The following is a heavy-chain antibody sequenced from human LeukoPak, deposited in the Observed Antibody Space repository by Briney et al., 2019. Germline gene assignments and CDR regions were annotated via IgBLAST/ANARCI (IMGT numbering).Heavy chain of an antibody. Sequence: ASVKVSCKASGYTFTSYDINWVRQATGQGLEWMGWMNPNGGNTGYAQKFQGRVTMTRNTSISTAYMELSSLRSEDTAVYYCARGRQMVRGVKSYYFDYWGQGTLVTVSS. V-gene: IGHV1-8*01. CDR1: GYTFTSYD. CDR3: ARGRQMVRGVKSYYFDY. CDR2: MNPNGGNT. J-gene: IGHJ4*02. D-gene: IGHD3-10*01.